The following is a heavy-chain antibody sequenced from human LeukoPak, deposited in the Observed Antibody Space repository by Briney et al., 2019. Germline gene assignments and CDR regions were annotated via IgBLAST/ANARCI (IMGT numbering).Heavy chain of an antibody. CDR2: IYYSGST. CDR1: GGSISSSSYY. J-gene: IGHJ4*02. D-gene: IGHD6-6*01. Sequence: SETLSLTCTVSGGSISSSSYYWGWIRQPPGKGLEWIGSIYYSGSTYYNPSLKSRVTISVDTSKNQFSLKLSSVTAADTAVYYCASLYSSSANTFDYWGQGTLVTVSS. V-gene: IGHV4-39*07. CDR3: ASLYSSSANTFDY.